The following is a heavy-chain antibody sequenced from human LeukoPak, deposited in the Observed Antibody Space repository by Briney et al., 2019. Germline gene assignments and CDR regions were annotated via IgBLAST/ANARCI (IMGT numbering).Heavy chain of an antibody. Sequence: AGSLRLSCAASGFTFSSYSMNWVRQAPGKGLEWVSHISRGSTTIFYADSVKGRFTISRDDAKNSLFLQMNSLSDEDTAVYYCSRAGFGESSKPWGQGTLVTVSS. CDR1: GFTFSSYS. CDR3: SRAGFGESSKP. V-gene: IGHV3-48*02. J-gene: IGHJ5*02. D-gene: IGHD3-10*01. CDR2: ISRGSTTI.